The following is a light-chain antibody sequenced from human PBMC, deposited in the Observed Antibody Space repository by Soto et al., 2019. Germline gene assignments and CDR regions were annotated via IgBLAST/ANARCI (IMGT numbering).Light chain of an antibody. CDR1: QSVSSSY. CDR2: GTS. Sequence: ELVLTQSPGTLSSSPGERATLSCRASQSVSSSYLACYQQKPGPAPRLLIYGTSTRATGIPHWFSGSGSGTDFSLTISRLEPEDFAVYYCQQYGSSPRTFGQGTRLEIK. J-gene: IGKJ5*01. V-gene: IGKV3-20*01. CDR3: QQYGSSPRT.